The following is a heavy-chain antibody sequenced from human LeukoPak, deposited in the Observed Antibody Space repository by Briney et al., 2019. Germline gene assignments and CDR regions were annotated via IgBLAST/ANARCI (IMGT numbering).Heavy chain of an antibody. V-gene: IGHV3-48*03. Sequence: GGSLRLSCAASGFTFSSYEMNWVRQAPGKGLEWVSYISSSGSTKYYVDSVKGRFTISRDNAKNSLYLQMNSLRAEDTAVYYCARHGDLAPDVPFDYWGQGTLVTVSS. CDR2: ISSSGSTK. CDR1: GFTFSSYE. CDR3: ARHGDLAPDVPFDY. J-gene: IGHJ4*02. D-gene: IGHD7-27*01.